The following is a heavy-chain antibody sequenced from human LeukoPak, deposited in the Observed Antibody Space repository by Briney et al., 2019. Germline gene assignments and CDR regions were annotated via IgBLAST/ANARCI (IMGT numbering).Heavy chain of an antibody. V-gene: IGHV1-46*01. D-gene: IGHD5-24*01. Sequence: ASVKVSCKASGYTFTSYYIHWVRQAPGQGLEWMGVINPGGGSTSYAQNLQGRVTMTTDTPATTAYMELRSLTSDDTAVYYCARGGGYNDYWGQGTLVTVSS. CDR1: GYTFTSYY. J-gene: IGHJ4*02. CDR2: INPGGGST. CDR3: ARGGGYNDY.